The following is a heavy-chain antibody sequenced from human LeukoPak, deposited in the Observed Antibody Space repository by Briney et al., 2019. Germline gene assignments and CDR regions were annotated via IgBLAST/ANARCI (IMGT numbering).Heavy chain of an antibody. V-gene: IGHV3-48*02. D-gene: IGHD6-19*01. CDR1: GLTFSAYS. CDR2: NSSRSFTI. J-gene: IGHJ3*02. CDR3: ARNVIAVAGYDAFDI. Sequence: GGSLRLSCAASGLTFSAYSMNWVRHAPGKGLDGVSYNSSRSFTIYYADSVKGRFTISRDNAKNSLYLEMNSLRDEDTAVYYCARNVIAVAGYDAFDIWGQGTVVTVSS.